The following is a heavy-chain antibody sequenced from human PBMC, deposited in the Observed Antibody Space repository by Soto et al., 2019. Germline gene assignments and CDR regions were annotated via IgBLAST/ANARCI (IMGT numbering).Heavy chain of an antibody. Sequence: PPDTLSLTCTVSGGSLSSYYWSWIRQPTGKGLEWIGYIYYSGSTNYNPSLKSRVTMSVDMSKNQLSLKLSSATAADTAVYYCARRYCGSGSCYSSFDYWGQGTLVTVSS. CDR2: IYYSGST. CDR3: ARRYCGSGSCYSSFDY. D-gene: IGHD2-15*01. CDR1: GGSLSSYY. J-gene: IGHJ4*02. V-gene: IGHV4-59*08.